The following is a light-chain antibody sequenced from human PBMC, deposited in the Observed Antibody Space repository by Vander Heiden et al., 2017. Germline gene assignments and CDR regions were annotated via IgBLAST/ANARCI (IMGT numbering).Light chain of an antibody. Sequence: DIQMTQSPSSLSASVGDRVTITCRTSQSISYYLNWYQQKPGNAPKLLIYAASSLQSGVPSRFSGSGSGTDFTLSISSLQPEDFATYYCQQSDNTPLITFGPGTKVDIK. CDR1: QSISYY. CDR2: AAS. CDR3: QQSDNTPLIT. J-gene: IGKJ3*01. V-gene: IGKV1-39*01.